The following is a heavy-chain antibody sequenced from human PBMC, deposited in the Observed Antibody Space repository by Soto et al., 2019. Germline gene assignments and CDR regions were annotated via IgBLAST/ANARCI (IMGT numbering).Heavy chain of an antibody. Sequence: PSETLSLTCTVSRGSISSGTNYWAWIRQPPGKGLEWIGYIYYSGSTYYNPSLKSRVTISVDTSKNQFSLKLSSVTAADTAVYYCARCKVLAAKVNYYYYGMDVWAQGTTVTVSS. CDR3: ARCKVLAAKVNYYYYGMDV. J-gene: IGHJ6*02. V-gene: IGHV4-30-4*08. CDR1: RGSISSGTNY. CDR2: IYYSGST. D-gene: IGHD2-15*01.